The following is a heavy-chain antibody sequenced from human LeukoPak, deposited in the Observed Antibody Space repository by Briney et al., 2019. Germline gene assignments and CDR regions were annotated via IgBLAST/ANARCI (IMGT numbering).Heavy chain of an antibody. CDR2: IIPISGTA. Sequence: SVKVACKASGGTSSSYAISCERQAPGQGLEWVGGIIPISGTANYTKKFQGRVTITTDESTSTAYMELCSLRSEDTAVYYCARAPTTSYPYYYYYYMDVWGKGTTVTVSS. CDR3: ARAPTTSYPYYYYYYMDV. CDR1: GGTSSSYA. D-gene: IGHD3-16*02. J-gene: IGHJ6*03. V-gene: IGHV1-69*05.